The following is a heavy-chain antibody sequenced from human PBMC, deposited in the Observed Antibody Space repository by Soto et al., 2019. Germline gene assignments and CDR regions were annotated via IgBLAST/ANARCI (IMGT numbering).Heavy chain of an antibody. V-gene: IGHV3-53*01. CDR2: IYSGGDT. J-gene: IGHJ6*02. CDR3: TRAGSDPGNFYISNYYAMDV. D-gene: IGHD3-10*01. Sequence: AGGSLRLSCAASGFSVSSDYMSWVRQAPGKGLEWVSLIYSGGDTYYADSVKGRFTISGDISSNTIYLHMTSLRADDTAIYYCTRAGSDPGNFYISNYYAMDVWGRGTTVTVSS. CDR1: GFSVSSDY.